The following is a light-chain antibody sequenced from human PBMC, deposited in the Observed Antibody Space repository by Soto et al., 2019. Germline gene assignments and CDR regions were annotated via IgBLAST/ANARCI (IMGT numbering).Light chain of an antibody. CDR3: QQYGSSRA. Sequence: EIVLTQSPGTLSLSPGERATLSCRASQSVSSSYLAWYQQKPGQAPRLLIYGATRRATGIPDRFSGSGSGTDFTLTINRLEPEDFAVYYCQQYGSSRAFGQGTKVDIK. CDR2: GAT. J-gene: IGKJ1*01. V-gene: IGKV3-20*01. CDR1: QSVSSSY.